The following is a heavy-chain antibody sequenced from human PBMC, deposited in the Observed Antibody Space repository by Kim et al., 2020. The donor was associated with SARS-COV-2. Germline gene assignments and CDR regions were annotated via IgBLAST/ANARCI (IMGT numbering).Heavy chain of an antibody. V-gene: IGHV3-53*01. CDR3: ARDGVSGLGYYGMDV. J-gene: IGHJ6*02. D-gene: IGHD7-27*01. Sequence: SGEGRLTSARDNSKNTMYLQMNSLGAEDTAVYYCARDGVSGLGYYGMDVWGQGTTVTVSS.